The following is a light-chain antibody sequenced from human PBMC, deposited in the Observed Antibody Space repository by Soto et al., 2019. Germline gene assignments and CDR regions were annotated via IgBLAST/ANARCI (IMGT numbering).Light chain of an antibody. CDR2: GAS. Sequence: EIVLTQSPGTLSLSPGKRATLSCRASQSVSSSYLAWYQQKHGQAPRLLIYGASSRAPGIPDRFSGSGSGTEFTLTISRLEPEDFAVYYCQHYGSSNTFGGGTKVEIK. CDR1: QSVSSSY. J-gene: IGKJ4*01. V-gene: IGKV3-20*01. CDR3: QHYGSSNT.